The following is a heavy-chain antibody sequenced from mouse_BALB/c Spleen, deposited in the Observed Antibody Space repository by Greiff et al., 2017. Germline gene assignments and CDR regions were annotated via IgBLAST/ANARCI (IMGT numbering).Heavy chain of an antibody. J-gene: IGHJ4*01. CDR1: GFNIKDYY. V-gene: IGHV14-1*02. CDR2: IDPENGNT. Sequence: VQLKESGAELVRPGALVKLSCKASGFNIKDYYMHWVKQRPEQGLEWIGWIDPENGNTIYDPKFQGKASITADTSSNTAYLQLSSLTSEDTAVYYCARGLGNYAMDYWGQGTSVTVSS. CDR3: ARGLGNYAMDY. D-gene: IGHD4-1*01.